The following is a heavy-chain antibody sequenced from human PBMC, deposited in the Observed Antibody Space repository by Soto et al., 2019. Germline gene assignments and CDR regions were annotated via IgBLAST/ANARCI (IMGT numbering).Heavy chain of an antibody. J-gene: IGHJ4*02. V-gene: IGHV4-38-2*02. CDR1: GYSISSGYF. Sequence: LSLTCGVSGYSISSGYFWGWIRQPPGKGLEWIGSMYQSGSTYYNPSLKSRVTISIDTSKNQFSLKLTSVSAADTAVYYCARDWGYGSGSYYTGIFDYWGQGTLVTVSS. CDR2: MYQSGST. D-gene: IGHD3-10*01. CDR3: ARDWGYGSGSYYTGIFDY.